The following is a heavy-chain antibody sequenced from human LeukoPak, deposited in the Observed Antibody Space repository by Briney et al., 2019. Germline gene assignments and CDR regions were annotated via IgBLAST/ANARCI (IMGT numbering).Heavy chain of an antibody. CDR1: GYSFTNYD. D-gene: IGHD3-16*01. V-gene: IGHV1-8*03. Sequence: ASVKVSCKASGYSFTNYDINWVRQATGQGLEWMGWMNPNSGITAYAQKFQGRVTITRNTSISTAYMELSSLRSEDTAVYYCARVSFGKAPYYYYYYYMDVWGKGTTVTVSS. CDR3: ARVSFGKAPYYYYYYYMDV. J-gene: IGHJ6*03. CDR2: MNPNSGIT.